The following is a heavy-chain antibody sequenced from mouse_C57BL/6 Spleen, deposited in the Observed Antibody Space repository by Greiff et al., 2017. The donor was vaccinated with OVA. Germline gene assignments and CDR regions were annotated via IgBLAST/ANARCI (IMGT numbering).Heavy chain of an antibody. CDR1: GFSLTSYG. CDR2: IWRGGST. J-gene: IGHJ1*03. V-gene: IGHV2-5*01. Sequence: VKLVESGPGLVQPSQSLSITCTVSGFSLTSYGVHWVRQSPGKGLEWLGVIWRGGSTDYNAAFMSRLSITKDNSKSQVFFKMNSLQADDTAIYYCAKEGGYYGSSWYFDVWGTGTTVTVSS. CDR3: AKEGGYYGSSWYFDV. D-gene: IGHD1-1*01.